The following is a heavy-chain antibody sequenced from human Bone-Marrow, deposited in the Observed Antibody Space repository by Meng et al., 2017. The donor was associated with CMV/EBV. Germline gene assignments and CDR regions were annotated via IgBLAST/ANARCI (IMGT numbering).Heavy chain of an antibody. CDR3: AKDKSYYYYYGMDF. V-gene: IGHV3-11*01. Sequence: LSLTCTVSGGSISSSSYYWGWIRQPPGKGLEWISYINNNGSKTYYVDSVKGRFTISRDNAKNSLYLQMNSLRAEDTALYYCAKDKSYYYYYGMDFWGQGTTVTVSS. CDR1: GGSISSSSYY. CDR2: INNNGSKT. J-gene: IGHJ6*02.